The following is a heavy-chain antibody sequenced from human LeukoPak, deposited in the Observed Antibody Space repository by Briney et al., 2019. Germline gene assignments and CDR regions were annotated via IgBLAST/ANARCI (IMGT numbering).Heavy chain of an antibody. J-gene: IGHJ4*02. CDR2: IYYSGST. CDR1: GGSISSYY. D-gene: IGHD6-19*01. Sequence: SETLSLTCTVSGGSISSYYWSWIRQPPGKGLEWIGYIYYSGSTNYNPSLKSRVTISVDTSKNQFSLKLSSVTAADTAVYYCARLGSGWFDFDYWGQGILVTVSS. CDR3: ARLGSGWFDFDY. V-gene: IGHV4-59*01.